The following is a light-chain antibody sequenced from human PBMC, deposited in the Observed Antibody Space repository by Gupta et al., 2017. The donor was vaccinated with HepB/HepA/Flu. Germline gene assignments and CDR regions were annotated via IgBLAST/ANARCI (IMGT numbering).Light chain of an antibody. CDR3: QPHGKWPLS. CDR1: ENIHNY. Sequence: EVVLTQSPATLSLSPGERATLSCRASENIHNYLAWYQQKPGQAPRLLIHGTSLRASGIPARISGSGSETDFTLTISSLEPEDFAVYYCQPHGKWPLSFGGGTMVDIK. J-gene: IGKJ4*01. V-gene: IGKV3-11*01. CDR2: GTS.